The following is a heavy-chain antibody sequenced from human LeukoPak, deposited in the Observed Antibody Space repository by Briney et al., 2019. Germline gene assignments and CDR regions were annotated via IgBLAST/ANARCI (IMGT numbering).Heavy chain of an antibody. CDR3: ARDLVVVTQYYFDY. D-gene: IGHD2-21*02. CDR2: ISAYNGNT. CDR1: GYTFTSYG. Sequence: GASVKVSCKASGYTFTSYGISWVRQAPGQGLEWMEWISAYNGNTNYAQKLQGRVTMTTDTSTSTAYMELRSLRSDDTAVYYCARDLVVVTQYYFDYWGQGTLVTVSS. V-gene: IGHV1-18*01. J-gene: IGHJ4*02.